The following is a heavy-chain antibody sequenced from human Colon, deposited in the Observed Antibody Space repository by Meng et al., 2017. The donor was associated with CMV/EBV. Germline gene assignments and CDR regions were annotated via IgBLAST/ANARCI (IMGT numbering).Heavy chain of an antibody. CDR1: GFSFGDHS. V-gene: IGHV3-9*01. CDR2: VTWNSDNI. D-gene: IGHD3-10*01. J-gene: IGHJ3*02. Sequence: GGSLRLSCAASGFSFGDHSMYWARQAPGKGLEWVSGVTWNSDNIVYAESVKGRFTISRDNAKNSLYLQMNSLRAEDTALYYCVKDIHFRGGAWDGLHIWGQGAMVTVSS. CDR3: VKDIHFRGGAWDGLHI.